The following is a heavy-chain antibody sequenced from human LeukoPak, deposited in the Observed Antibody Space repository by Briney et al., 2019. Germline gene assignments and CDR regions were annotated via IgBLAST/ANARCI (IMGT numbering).Heavy chain of an antibody. CDR3: AKDPNGACSSTSCYENDY. V-gene: IGHV3-23*01. CDR2: ISGSGGST. CDR1: GFTFSSYA. J-gene: IGHJ4*02. Sequence: GGSLRLSCPASGFTFSSYAMSWVRQAPGKGLEWVSAISGSGGSTYYADSVKGRFTISRDNSKNTLYLQMNSLRAEDTAVYYCAKDPNGACSSTSCYENDYWGQGTLVTVSS. D-gene: IGHD2-2*01.